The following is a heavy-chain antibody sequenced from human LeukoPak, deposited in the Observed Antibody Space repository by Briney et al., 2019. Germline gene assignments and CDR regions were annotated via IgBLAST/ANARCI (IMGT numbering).Heavy chain of an antibody. J-gene: IGHJ4*02. CDR1: GGSIRSYY. CDR3: ASLRGYNGYDPFDY. CDR2: IYYSGST. V-gene: IGHV4-59*08. Sequence: SETLSLTCTVSGGSIRSYYWSRIREPPGKGLEWIGYIYYSGSTNYNPSLKSRVTISVDMSKNQFSLKLSSVTVADTAVYYCASLRGYNGYDPFDYWGQGTLVTVSS. D-gene: IGHD5-12*01.